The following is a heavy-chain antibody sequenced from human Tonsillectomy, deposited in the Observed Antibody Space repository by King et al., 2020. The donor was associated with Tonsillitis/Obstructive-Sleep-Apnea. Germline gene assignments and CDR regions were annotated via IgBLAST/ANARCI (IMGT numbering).Heavy chain of an antibody. Sequence: VQLVESGGGVVQPGGSLRLSCIASGFTFTSYGMHWVRQAPGKGLEWVAAVSLDGSNEYYADSVKGRFTISRDNSKNTLYLQINSLSEEETAVYYCVKGGYGYNPALDYWGQGMLVTVSS. J-gene: IGHJ4*02. CDR3: VKGGYGYNPALDY. CDR2: VSLDGSNE. V-gene: IGHV3-30*18. D-gene: IGHD5-24*01. CDR1: GFTFTSYG.